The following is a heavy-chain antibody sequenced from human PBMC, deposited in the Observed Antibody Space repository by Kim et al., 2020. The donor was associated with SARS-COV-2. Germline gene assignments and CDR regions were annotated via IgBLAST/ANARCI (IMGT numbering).Heavy chain of an antibody. CDR2: ISGSSSHI. D-gene: IGHD3-9*01. CDR1: GFTFSFYD. J-gene: IGHJ6*02. V-gene: IGHV3-21*01. CDR3: ARRSPPARYNGMDV. Sequence: GGSLRLSCAASGFTFSFYDMNWVRQAPGKGLEWVSSISGSSSHIYYSDSVRGRFTVSIDNAKTSLYLQMSSLRAEDTAVYYCARRSPPARYNGMDVWGQGTTVTVSS.